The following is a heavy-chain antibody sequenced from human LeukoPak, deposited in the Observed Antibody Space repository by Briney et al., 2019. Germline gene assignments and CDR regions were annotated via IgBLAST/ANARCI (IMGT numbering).Heavy chain of an antibody. D-gene: IGHD1-26*01. CDR2: MSTYDGKT. J-gene: IGHJ6*02. Sequence: EASVKVSCKASGYTFTSYDIDWVRQAPGQGLEWIGWMSTYDGKTNYAQKSRGRVSMTTDTSTSTAYMELRSLRSDDTAVYYCAREGTYSGSYFDYYYYGMDVWGQGTTVTVSS. CDR1: GYTFTSYD. CDR3: AREGTYSGSYFDYYYYGMDV. V-gene: IGHV1-18*01.